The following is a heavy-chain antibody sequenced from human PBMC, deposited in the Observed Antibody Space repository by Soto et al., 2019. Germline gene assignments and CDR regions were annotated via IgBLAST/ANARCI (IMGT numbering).Heavy chain of an antibody. CDR2: VKTYNGNP. J-gene: IGHJ4*02. CDR3: ARDSQFSTSWQKFDY. D-gene: IGHD2-2*01. CDR1: GYTFTSYG. Sequence: QVQLVQSGVEVKQPGASVKVSCQASGYTFTSYGISWLRQAPGQGPEWMGWVKTYNGNPNYAQTLQGRVTMTTDTSTSTAYMELRSLRSDDTAFYSCARDSQFSTSWQKFDYWGQGTLVTVSS. V-gene: IGHV1-18*01.